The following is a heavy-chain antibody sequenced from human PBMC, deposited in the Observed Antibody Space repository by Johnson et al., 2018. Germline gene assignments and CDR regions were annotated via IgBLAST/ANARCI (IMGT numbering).Heavy chain of an antibody. CDR3: ARVGYYRPTSSFYMGA. CDR1: GLNFSSFV. Sequence: VQLVQSGGGLVQPGGSXGLSCAASGLNFSSFVMAWVRHAPGTGLQWVSAISGDGGRTFYADSVEGRFSISRDNSKNILYLQMDGLRADAAATYYCARVGYYRPTSSFYMGAWGKGTAVTVSS. V-gene: IGHV3-23*04. J-gene: IGHJ6*03. D-gene: IGHD1-26*01. CDR2: ISGDGGRT.